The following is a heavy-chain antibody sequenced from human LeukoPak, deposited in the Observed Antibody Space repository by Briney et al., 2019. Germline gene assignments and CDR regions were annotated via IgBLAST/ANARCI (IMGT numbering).Heavy chain of an antibody. CDR2: IYYSGST. CDR1: GGSISSGSYY. V-gene: IGHV4-39*07. J-gene: IGHJ5*02. Sequence: SQTLSLTCTVSGGSISSGSYYWGWIRQPPGKGLEWIGSIYYSGSTYYNPSLKSRVTISVDTSKNQFSLKLSSVTAADTAVYYCARSGYGPYGPWFDPWGQGTLVTVSS. CDR3: ARSGYGPYGPWFDP. D-gene: IGHD5-12*01.